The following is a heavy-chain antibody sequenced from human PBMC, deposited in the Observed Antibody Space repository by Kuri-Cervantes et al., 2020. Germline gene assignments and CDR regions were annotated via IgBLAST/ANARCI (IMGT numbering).Heavy chain of an antibody. J-gene: IGHJ4*02. V-gene: IGHV3-15*01. D-gene: IGHD1-14*01. CDR1: GFTFSNAW. Sequence: GESLKISCAASGFTFSNAWMSWVRQAPGKGLEWVGRIKSKTDGGTTDHAAPVKGRFTISRDDSTNMFYLQMNSLKTEDTAVYYCATGNYFDYWGQGTLVTVSS. CDR2: IKSKTDGGTT. CDR3: ATGNYFDY.